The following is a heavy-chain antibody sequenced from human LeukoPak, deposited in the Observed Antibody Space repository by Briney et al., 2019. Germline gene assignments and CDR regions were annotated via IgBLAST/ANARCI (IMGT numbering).Heavy chain of an antibody. J-gene: IGHJ6*03. Sequence: ASVKLSCKASGHTFTSYDINWVRQATGHGLEARGWMNPNSGNTGYAQKFQGRVTKNRNTSISTASMEVSNLRSEDTAVYYCARLHFPRAWIQLWLLPNLYYYYYMDVWGKGTTVTVSS. CDR1: GHTFTSYD. D-gene: IGHD5-18*01. CDR3: ARLHFPRAWIQLWLLPNLYYYYYMDV. V-gene: IGHV1-8*01. CDR2: MNPNSGNT.